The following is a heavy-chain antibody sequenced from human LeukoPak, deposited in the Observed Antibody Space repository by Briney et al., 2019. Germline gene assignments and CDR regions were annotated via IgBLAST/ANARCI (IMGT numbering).Heavy chain of an antibody. CDR3: VTEYWYRFDY. J-gene: IGHJ4*02. Sequence: GGSLTLSCADSGFTFNAYNMAWLRQAPGKGLEWLASADWAGRATEHTHSVRGRFTMSRDNAKNSIYLEMNSLSAEDAAVYFCVTEYWYRFDYWGLGNLVTVSS. D-gene: IGHD1-14*01. V-gene: IGHV3-48*03. CDR2: ADWAGRAT. CDR1: GFTFNAYN.